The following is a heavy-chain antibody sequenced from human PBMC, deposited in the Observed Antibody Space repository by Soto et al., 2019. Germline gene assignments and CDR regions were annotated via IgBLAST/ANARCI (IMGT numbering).Heavy chain of an antibody. V-gene: IGHV2-5*02. CDR3: AHRQAPIAVAVTFWVPEEVFDY. CDR1: GFSLSTSGVG. J-gene: IGHJ4*02. Sequence: SGPTLVNPTQTLTLTCTFSGFSLSTSGVGVGWIRQPPGKALEWLALIYWDDDKRYSPSLKSRLTITKDTSKNQVVLTMTNMEPGATATFYGAHRQAPIAVAVTFWVPEEVFDYGGKGPLVPVPS. D-gene: IGHD6-19*01. CDR2: IYWDDDK.